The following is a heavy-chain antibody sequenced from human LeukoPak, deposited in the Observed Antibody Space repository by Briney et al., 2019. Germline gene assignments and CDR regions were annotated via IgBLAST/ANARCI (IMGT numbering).Heavy chain of an antibody. CDR3: ARAPRYDSSGYYSPDAFDI. CDR2: IYYSGST. V-gene: IGHV4-31*11. D-gene: IGHD3-22*01. CDR1: GGSISSGGYS. J-gene: IGHJ3*02. Sequence: SETLSLTCAVSGGSISSGGYSWSWIRQPPGKGLEWIGYIYYSGSTYYNSSLKSRVTISVDTSKNQFSLKLSSVTAADTAVYYCARAPRYDSSGYYSPDAFDIWGQGTMVTVSS.